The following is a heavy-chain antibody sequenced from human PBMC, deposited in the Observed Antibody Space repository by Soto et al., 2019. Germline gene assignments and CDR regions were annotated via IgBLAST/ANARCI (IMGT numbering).Heavy chain of an antibody. CDR1: GYSFTSYW. CDR3: ARHQDYGEYRSASSGMDV. V-gene: IGHV5-10-1*01. D-gene: IGHD4-17*01. CDR2: IDPSDSYT. Sequence: GESLKISCKGSGYSFTSYWISWVRQMPGKGLEWMGRIDPSDSYTNYSPSFQGHVTISADKSISTAYLQWSSLKASDTAMYYCARHQDYGEYRSASSGMDVWCHGLSVTLS. J-gene: IGHJ6*02.